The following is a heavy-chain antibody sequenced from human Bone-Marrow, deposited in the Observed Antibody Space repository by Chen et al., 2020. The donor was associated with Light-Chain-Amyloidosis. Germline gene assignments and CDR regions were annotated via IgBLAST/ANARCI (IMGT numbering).Heavy chain of an antibody. CDR2: MKEDGSEK. CDR1: GFSFRSYW. Sequence: EVQLVESGGGLVQPGGSLRLSCAASGFSFRSYWMTWVRQVSGKGLEWVAKMKEDGSEKYYVGSVKGRFTISRDNAKNSLYLQMNNLRVEDTAVYYCAGDRGWFDPWGQGTLVTVSS. J-gene: IGHJ5*02. V-gene: IGHV3-7*01. CDR3: AGDRGWFDP.